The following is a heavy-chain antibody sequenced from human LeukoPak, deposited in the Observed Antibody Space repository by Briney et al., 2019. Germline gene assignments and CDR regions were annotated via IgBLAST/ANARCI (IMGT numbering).Heavy chain of an antibody. CDR3: ARDQGDCSGGSCYRFDP. CDR2: IIPILGIA. D-gene: IGHD2-15*01. Sequence: SVRVSCKASGYTFSGYYIFWVRRAPGQGLEWMGRIIPILGIANYAQKFQGRVTITADKSTSTAYMELSSLRSEDTAVYYCARDQGDCSGGSCYRFDPWGQGTLVTVSS. V-gene: IGHV1-69*04. CDR1: GYTFSGYY. J-gene: IGHJ5*02.